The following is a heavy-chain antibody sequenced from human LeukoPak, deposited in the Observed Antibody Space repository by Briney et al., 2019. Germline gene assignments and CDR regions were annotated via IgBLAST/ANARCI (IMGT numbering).Heavy chain of an antibody. CDR3: AKVGWQQLVRSGFFDY. Sequence: PGGSLRLSCAASGFTFSSYAMSWVRQAPGKRLEWVSAISGSGGSTYYADSVKGRFTISRDNSKNTLYLQMNSLRAEDTAVYYCAKVGWQQLVRSGFFDYWGQGTLVTVSS. CDR2: ISGSGGST. D-gene: IGHD6-13*01. J-gene: IGHJ4*02. CDR1: GFTFSSYA. V-gene: IGHV3-23*01.